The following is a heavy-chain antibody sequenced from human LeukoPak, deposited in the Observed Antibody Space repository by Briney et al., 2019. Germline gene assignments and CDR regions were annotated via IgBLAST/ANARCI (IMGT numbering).Heavy chain of an antibody. CDR2: INHSGST. V-gene: IGHV4-34*01. D-gene: IGHD2-2*01. CDR1: GGSFSGYY. Sequence: KPSETLSLTRAVYGGSFSGYYWSWIRQPPGKGLEWIGEINHSGSTNYTPSLKSRVTISVDTSKSQFSLMLNSVTAADTAVYYCAREGYCSSTNCREHYMDVWGKGTTVTLSS. CDR3: AREGYCSSTNCREHYMDV. J-gene: IGHJ6*03.